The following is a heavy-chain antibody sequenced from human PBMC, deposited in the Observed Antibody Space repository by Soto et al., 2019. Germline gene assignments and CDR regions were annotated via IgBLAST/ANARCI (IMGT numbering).Heavy chain of an antibody. V-gene: IGHV1-3*01. D-gene: IGHD2-15*01. J-gene: IGHJ4*02. CDR1: GYTFTSYA. Sequence: QVPLVQSGAEVKKPGASVKVSCKASGYTFTSYAMHWVRQAPGQRLEWMGWINAGNGNTKYSQKFQGRVTITRDTSASTAYMELSSLRSEDTAVYYCARDLRVVAAIKTPSRPPCFGYWGQGTLVTVSS. CDR3: ARDLRVVAAIKTPSRPPCFGY. CDR2: INAGNGNT.